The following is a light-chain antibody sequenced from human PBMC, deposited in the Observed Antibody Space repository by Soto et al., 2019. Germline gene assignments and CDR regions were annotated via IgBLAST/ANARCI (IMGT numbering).Light chain of an antibody. J-gene: IGKJ5*01. Sequence: EIVLTQSPDTLSLSPGERATLSCRASQSVSSSYLAWYQQKPGQAPRLLISDASGRATGIPDRFSGSGSETDFSLTINRLEPEDFAVYYCQQRDSWPITFGQGTRLEIK. CDR2: DAS. CDR1: QSVSSSY. V-gene: IGKV3D-20*02. CDR3: QQRDSWPIT.